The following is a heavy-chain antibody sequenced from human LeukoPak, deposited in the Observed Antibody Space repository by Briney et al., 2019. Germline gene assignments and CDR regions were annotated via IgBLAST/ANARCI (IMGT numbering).Heavy chain of an antibody. J-gene: IGHJ3*01. CDR2: INHGGST. D-gene: IGHD6-19*01. CDR3: ARGLTFRGGWYGAFDF. Sequence: PSKTLSLTCAVYGGSFSGYYWSWIRQPPGKGLEWIGEINHGGSTNYNPSLKSRVTVSVDTSKNQFSLKLSSVTAADTAVYYCARGLTFRGGWYGAFDFWGQGTMVTVSS. V-gene: IGHV4-34*01. CDR1: GGSFSGYY.